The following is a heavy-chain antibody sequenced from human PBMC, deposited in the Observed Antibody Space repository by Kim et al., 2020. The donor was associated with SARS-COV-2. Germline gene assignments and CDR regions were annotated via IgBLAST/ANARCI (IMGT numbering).Heavy chain of an antibody. J-gene: IGHJ4*02. V-gene: IGHV3-11*06. CDR2: ISSSSSYT. CDR3: ARELEDSYGYRGFDY. Sequence: GGSLRLSCAASGFTFSDYYMSWIRQAPGKGLEWVSYISSSSSYTNYADSVKGRFTISRDNAKNSLYLQMNSLRAEDTAVYYCARELEDSYGYRGFDYWGQGTLVTVSS. CDR1: GFTFSDYY. D-gene: IGHD5-18*01.